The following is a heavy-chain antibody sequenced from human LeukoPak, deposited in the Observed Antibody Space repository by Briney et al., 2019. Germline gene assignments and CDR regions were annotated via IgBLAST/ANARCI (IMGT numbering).Heavy chain of an antibody. J-gene: IGHJ4*02. Sequence: SETLSLTCTVSGDSISPLYWGWIRQPPGKGLEFIGYIYYSGSTNYSPSLKSRVSLSVDTSKNQFSLRLSSVTAADTAVYYCARGGVAANYYFDYWGQGTLVTASS. CDR2: IYYSGST. D-gene: IGHD3-10*01. CDR1: GDSISPLY. CDR3: ARGGVAANYYFDY. V-gene: IGHV4-59*11.